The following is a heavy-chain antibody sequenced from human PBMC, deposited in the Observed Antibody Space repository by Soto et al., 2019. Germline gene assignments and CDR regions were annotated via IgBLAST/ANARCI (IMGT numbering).Heavy chain of an antibody. CDR1: GYTFTSYY. CDR3: ARGVYFDWGPVAD. CDR2: INPSGGST. J-gene: IGHJ4*02. V-gene: IGHV1-46*01. Sequence: QVQLVQSGAEVKKPGASVKVSCKASGYTFTSYYMHWVRQAPGQGLEWMGIINPSGGSTSYAQKFQGRVTMTSETSTSPVYMERSSLRSEDTAVYYCARGVYFDWGPVADWGQGTLVTVSS. D-gene: IGHD3-9*01.